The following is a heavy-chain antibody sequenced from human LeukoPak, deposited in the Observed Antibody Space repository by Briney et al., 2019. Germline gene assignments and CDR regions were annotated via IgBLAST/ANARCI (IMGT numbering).Heavy chain of an antibody. CDR1: GCSISSYD. CDR3: ARLLTYDFWSGYYYYYGMDV. V-gene: IGHV4-59*08. Sequence: PSDTLSLTCTVSGCSISSYDWSWIRQPPGKGLEWIGYIYDSSSTNYNPSLQRRVTISVDTSNSQFSLKLRYVTADGTVVYYCARLLTYDFWSGYYYYYGMDVWGQGITVTVSS. D-gene: IGHD3-3*01. CDR2: IYDSSST. J-gene: IGHJ6*02.